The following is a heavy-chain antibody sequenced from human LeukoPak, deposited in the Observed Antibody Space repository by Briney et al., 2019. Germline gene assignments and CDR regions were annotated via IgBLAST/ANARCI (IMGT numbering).Heavy chain of an antibody. J-gene: IGHJ4*02. V-gene: IGHV4-61*02. Sequence: SETLSLTCTVSGGSISSGSYYWSWIRQPAGKGLEWIGRIYTSGSTNYNPSPKSRVTISVDTSKNQFSLKLSSVTAADTAVYYCAREEMATMEFDYWGQGTLVTVSS. CDR1: GGSISSGSYY. D-gene: IGHD5-24*01. CDR2: IYTSGST. CDR3: AREEMATMEFDY.